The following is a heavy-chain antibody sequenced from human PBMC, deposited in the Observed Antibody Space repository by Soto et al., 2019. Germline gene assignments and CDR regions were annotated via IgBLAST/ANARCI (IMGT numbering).Heavy chain of an antibody. J-gene: IGHJ4*02. D-gene: IGHD4-17*01. V-gene: IGHV4-39*01. CDR1: CDSFRTSNYY. CDR2: IFYGGGTGLT. CDR3: ARRGGGDSLFDS. Sequence: QLHLQESGPGLVKPSETLSLTCTVSCDSFRTSNYYWGWIHQPPGKGLEWIGNIFYGGGTGLTYSHPSLKWRVIISVDTSKNQFSLKLRSITAADTAFYFCARRGGGDSLFDSWGQGKLVTVSS.